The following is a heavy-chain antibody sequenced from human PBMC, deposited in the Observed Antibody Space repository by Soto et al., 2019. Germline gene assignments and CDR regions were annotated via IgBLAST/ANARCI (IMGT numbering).Heavy chain of an antibody. D-gene: IGHD3-3*01. CDR3: ARSPFGVVRRNWFDP. Sequence: PSETLSLTCTVSGGSISSSSYYWSWIRQPPGKGLEWIGEINHSGSTNYNPSLKSRVTISVDTSKNQFSLKLSSVTAADTAVYYCARSPFGVVRRNWFDPWGQGALVTVSS. J-gene: IGHJ5*02. V-gene: IGHV4-39*07. CDR2: INHSGST. CDR1: GGSISSSSYY.